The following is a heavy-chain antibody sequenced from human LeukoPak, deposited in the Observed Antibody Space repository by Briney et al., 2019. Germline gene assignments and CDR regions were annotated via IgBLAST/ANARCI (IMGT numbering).Heavy chain of an antibody. CDR1: GSSIRSYY. CDR3: TSGSYSFYYMDV. Sequence: SETLSLICTVSGSSIRSYYWSWIRQPPGKGLEWIGYLYYSGSTNYNPSLKSRVTISVDTSKNQFSLKLSSVTAADTAVYYCTSGSYSFYYMDVWGKGTTVTVSS. J-gene: IGHJ6*03. V-gene: IGHV4-59*01. D-gene: IGHD1-26*01. CDR2: LYYSGST.